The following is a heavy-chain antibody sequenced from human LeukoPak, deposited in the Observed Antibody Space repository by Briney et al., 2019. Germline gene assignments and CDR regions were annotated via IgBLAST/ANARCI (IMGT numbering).Heavy chain of an antibody. V-gene: IGHV3-7*01. D-gene: IGHD3-10*01. Sequence: GSLSLSCAASGFTFSNYWMTWVRQAPGKGLEWVANIKQDGSEIFYVDSVKGRFTISRDNARNSLYLQMNSLRAEDTAVYYCARTPDGVDYWGQGTLVTVSS. CDR3: ARTPDGVDY. CDR2: IKQDGSEI. J-gene: IGHJ4*02. CDR1: GFTFSNYW.